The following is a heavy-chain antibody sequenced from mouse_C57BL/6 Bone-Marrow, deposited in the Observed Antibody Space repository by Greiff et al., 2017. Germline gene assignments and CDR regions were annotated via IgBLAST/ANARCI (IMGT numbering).Heavy chain of an antibody. J-gene: IGHJ3*01. CDR3: ARWDGSLAY. V-gene: IGHV7-3*01. CDR2: ISTKANGYTT. D-gene: IGHD1-1*01. Sequence: EVKVVESGGGLVQPGGSLSLSCAASGFTFTDYYMSWVRQPPGKALEWLGFISTKANGYTTEYSASVKGRFTISRANSQSILYLQMNALRAEDSATYYCARWDGSLAYWGQGTLVTVSA. CDR1: GFTFTDYY.